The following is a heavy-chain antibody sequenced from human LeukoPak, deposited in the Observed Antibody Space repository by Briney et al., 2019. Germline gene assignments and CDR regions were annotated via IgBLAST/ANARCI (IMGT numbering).Heavy chain of an antibody. CDR2: TRNKANSYTT. D-gene: IGHD3-22*01. V-gene: IGHV3-72*01. Sequence: GGSLRLSCAASGFTFSDHYMDWVRQAPGKGLEWVRRTRNKANSYTTEYAASVKGRFTISRDDSKNSLYLQMNSLKTEDTAVYYCARLYYYDSSGDYWGQGALVTVSS. J-gene: IGHJ4*02. CDR1: GFTFSDHY. CDR3: ARLYYYDSSGDY.